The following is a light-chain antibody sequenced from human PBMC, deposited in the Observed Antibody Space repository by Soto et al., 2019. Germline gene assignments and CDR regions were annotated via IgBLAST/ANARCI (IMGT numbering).Light chain of an antibody. Sequence: DIQMTQSPSPLSASVGDRVTITCRASQTIRTRLAWYQQKPGKAPKLLLYDASTLDSGVPSRFSGSGSETDFTLTIRVLQPDDFATYYCQQYTTFSRAFGQGTTVDI. V-gene: IGKV1-5*01. CDR2: DAS. CDR3: QQYTTFSRA. CDR1: QTIRTR. J-gene: IGKJ1*01.